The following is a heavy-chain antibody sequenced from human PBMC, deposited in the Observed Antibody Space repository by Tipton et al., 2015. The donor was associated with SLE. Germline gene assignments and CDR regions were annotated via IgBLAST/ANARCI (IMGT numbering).Heavy chain of an antibody. CDR3: ARHGVAAAGSIAP. CDR1: GGSFSGYY. V-gene: IGHV4-34*01. CDR2: INHSGSN. J-gene: IGHJ3*01. Sequence: TLSLTCAVYGGSFSGYYWSWIRQPPGKGLEWIGEINHSGSNNYNPSLKSRVTISVDTSKNQFSLKLSSVTAADTAVYYCARHGVAAAGSIAPWGQGTMVTVSS. D-gene: IGHD6-13*01.